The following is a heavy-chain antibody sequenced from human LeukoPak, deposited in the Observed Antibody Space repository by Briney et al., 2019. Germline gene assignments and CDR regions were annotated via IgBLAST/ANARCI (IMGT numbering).Heavy chain of an antibody. J-gene: IGHJ6*03. D-gene: IGHD6-13*01. CDR3: AKDGVAAAAFAGYYYYMDV. Sequence: PGGSLRLSCAASRFTFSSYGMHWVRQAPGKGLEWVAFIRYEGSNKYYADSVKGRFTISRDNAKNRLYLQMHSLRAEDTAMYYCAKDGVAAAAFAGYYYYMDVWGKGTTVTVSS. CDR1: RFTFSSYG. V-gene: IGHV3-30*02. CDR2: IRYEGSNK.